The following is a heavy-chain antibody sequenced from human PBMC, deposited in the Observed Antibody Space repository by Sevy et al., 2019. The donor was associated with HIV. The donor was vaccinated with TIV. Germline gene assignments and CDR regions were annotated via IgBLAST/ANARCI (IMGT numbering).Heavy chain of an antibody. Sequence: SETLSLTCIVSGGSIASSSYSWGWIRRPPGKGLEWIGNIFYSGNTYYNPSLKSRVTISVDTSKNQFSLKLSSVTAADTAVYYCARHYRWSQTAYYYYYLDVWGKGTTVTVSS. J-gene: IGHJ6*03. D-gene: IGHD3-16*02. CDR2: IFYSGNT. CDR1: GGSIASSSYS. V-gene: IGHV4-39*01. CDR3: ARHYRWSQTAYYYYYLDV.